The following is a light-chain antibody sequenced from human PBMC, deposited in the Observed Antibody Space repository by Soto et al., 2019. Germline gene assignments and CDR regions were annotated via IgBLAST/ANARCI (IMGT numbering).Light chain of an antibody. J-gene: IGLJ2*01. Sequence: QSVLTQPPSASGTPGQRVSISCSGSSSNIGSNAVHWYQQFPGTAPRLLIYRDNQRPSGVPDRFSGSKSGTSASLVISGLRSEDEAVYYCASWDDRLGAVIFGGGTKLTVL. CDR1: SSNIGSNA. CDR3: ASWDDRLGAVI. CDR2: RDN. V-gene: IGLV1-47*01.